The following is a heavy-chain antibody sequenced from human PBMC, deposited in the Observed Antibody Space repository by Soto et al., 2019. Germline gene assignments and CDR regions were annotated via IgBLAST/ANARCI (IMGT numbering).Heavy chain of an antibody. CDR3: VRGVIPATIKVSWFDP. V-gene: IGHV1-69*06. D-gene: IGHD2-2*01. CDR1: GGAFSSFA. CDR2: IIPILRTP. Sequence: QVQLVQSGAEVKQPGSSVKVSCKTSGGAFSSFAIHWVRQAPGQGLEWMGGIIPILRTPNYAPKFQGRVTITADTSTTTAYMELSSLRFEDTAIYYCVRGVIPATIKVSWFDPWGQGTQVTVSS. J-gene: IGHJ5*02.